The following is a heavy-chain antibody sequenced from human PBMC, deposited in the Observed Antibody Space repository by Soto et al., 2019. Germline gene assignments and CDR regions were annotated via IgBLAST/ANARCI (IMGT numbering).Heavy chain of an antibody. CDR2: ISYDGSNK. CDR3: ARDLRHSYGYLEVDDY. CDR1: GFTFSSYA. D-gene: IGHD5-18*01. J-gene: IGHJ4*02. Sequence: QVPLVESGGGVVQPGRSLRLSCAASGFTFSSYAMHWVRQAPGKGLEWVAVISYDGSNKYYADSVKGRFPISRDNSKNTLYLQMNSLRAEDTAVYYCARDLRHSYGYLEVDDYWGQGTLVTVSS. V-gene: IGHV3-30-3*01.